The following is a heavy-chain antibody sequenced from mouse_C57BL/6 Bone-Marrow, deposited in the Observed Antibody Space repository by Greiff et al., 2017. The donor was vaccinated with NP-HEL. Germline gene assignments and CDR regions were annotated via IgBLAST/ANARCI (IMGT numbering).Heavy chain of an antibody. J-gene: IGHJ2*01. Sequence: VQLQQSGPELVKPGASVKISCKASGYAFSSSWMNWVKQRPGKGLEWIGRIYPGDGDTNYNGKFKGKATLTADKPSSTAYMQLSSLTSEDSAVYFCAREATVVARGGYYFDYWGQGTTLTVSS. V-gene: IGHV1-82*01. D-gene: IGHD1-1*01. CDR3: AREATVVARGGYYFDY. CDR2: IYPGDGDT. CDR1: GYAFSSSW.